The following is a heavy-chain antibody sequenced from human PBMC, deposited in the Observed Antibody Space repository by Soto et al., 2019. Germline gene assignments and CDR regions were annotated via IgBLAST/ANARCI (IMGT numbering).Heavy chain of an antibody. V-gene: IGHV1-69*13. J-gene: IGHJ4*02. CDR2: IIPIFGTA. D-gene: IGHD3-22*01. CDR3: ARDYYDSSGNATDDY. Sequence: GASVKVSCKASGGTFSSYAISWVRQAPGQGLEWMGGIIPIFGTANYAQKFQGRVTITADESTSTAYMELSSLRSEDTAVYYCARDYYDSSGNATDDYWGQGTLVTSPQ. CDR1: GGTFSSYA.